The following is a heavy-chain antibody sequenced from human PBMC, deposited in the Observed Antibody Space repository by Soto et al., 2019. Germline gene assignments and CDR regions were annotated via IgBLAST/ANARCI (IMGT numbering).Heavy chain of an antibody. V-gene: IGHV1-69*11. CDR1: GGTFTNYA. CDR2: IIPILNSP. J-gene: IGHJ6*02. CDR3: ATVEAGAYCQAYYGMAV. D-gene: IGHD3-16*01. Sequence: QVQLVQSGAEVKTPGSSVKVSCRAPGGTFTNYAITWVRQAPGQGLESMGVIIPILNSPAYAQKFQDRVTFTADESTRTVYMELSSLRSEDTAVYYFATVEAGAYCQAYYGMAVWGQGTTVTVSS.